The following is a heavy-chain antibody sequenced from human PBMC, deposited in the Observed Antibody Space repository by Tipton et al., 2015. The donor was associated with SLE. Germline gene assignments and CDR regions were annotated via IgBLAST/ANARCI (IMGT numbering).Heavy chain of an antibody. Sequence: QLVQSGGGLVQPGGSLRLSCSGSGFIFSRYAMHWVRQAPGRGLEYVSTMTSDGLSTNSADSVKGRFTISRDNSKNTVSLQMTSLRPEDTAVYYCVKDRFSSDWGFFDFWGQGTLVTVSS. CDR2: MTSDGLST. CDR1: GFIFSRYA. J-gene: IGHJ4*02. D-gene: IGHD6-19*01. V-gene: IGHV3-64D*09. CDR3: VKDRFSSDWGFFDF.